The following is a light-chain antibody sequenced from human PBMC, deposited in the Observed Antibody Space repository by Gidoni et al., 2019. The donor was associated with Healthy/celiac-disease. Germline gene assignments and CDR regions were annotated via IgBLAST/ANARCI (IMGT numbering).Light chain of an antibody. J-gene: IGKJ1*01. CDR2: AAS. CDR3: PQSYSTPPWT. V-gene: IGKV1-39*01. Sequence: DIQMTQSPSSLSASVGDRVTITCRASQSISSYLNWYQQKPGKAPKLLIYAASSLQSGVPSRFSGSGSGTDFPLTIRSLQPEDFATYYCPQSYSTPPWTFGQGTKVEIK. CDR1: QSISSY.